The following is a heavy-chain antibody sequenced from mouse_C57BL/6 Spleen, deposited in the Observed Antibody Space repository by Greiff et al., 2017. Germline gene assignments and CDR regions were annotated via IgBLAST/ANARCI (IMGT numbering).Heavy chain of an antibody. J-gene: IGHJ4*01. Sequence: VQLQQSGPELVKPGASVKIPCKASGYTFTDYNMDWVKQSHGKSLEWIGDINPNNGGTIYNQKFKGKATLTVDKSSSTAYMELRSLTSEDTAVYYCARSPWEFTYYYGSSDAMDYWGQGTSGTVSS. CDR1: GYTFTDYN. CDR3: ARSPWEFTYYYGSSDAMDY. CDR2: INPNNGGT. D-gene: IGHD1-1*01. V-gene: IGHV1-18*01.